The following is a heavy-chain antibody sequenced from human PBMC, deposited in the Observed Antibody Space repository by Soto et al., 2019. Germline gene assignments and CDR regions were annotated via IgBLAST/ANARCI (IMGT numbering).Heavy chain of an antibody. CDR1: GGSISSSSYY. Sequence: QLQLQESGPGLVKPSETLSLTCTFSGGSISSSSYYWGWIRQPPGQGLEWLGSIYYSGRTNYHPPLVSRVTISVDTSKIQFSLKLSSVTAADTAVYYCARSMTTVVTLDYWGQGTLVTVSS. D-gene: IGHD4-17*01. J-gene: IGHJ4*02. CDR2: IYYSGRT. V-gene: IGHV4-39*01. CDR3: ARSMTTVVTLDY.